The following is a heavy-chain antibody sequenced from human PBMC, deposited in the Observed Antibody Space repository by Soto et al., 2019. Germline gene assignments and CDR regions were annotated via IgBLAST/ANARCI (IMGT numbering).Heavy chain of an antibody. V-gene: IGHV3-30-3*01. J-gene: IGHJ4*02. CDR3: ARAGGLLVDY. Sequence: QVQLVESGGGVVQPGRSLRLSCAASGFMFSSYAMHWVRQAPGKGLEWVAVKTYDGSNKYYADSVKGRFTISRDNSKNTLYLQMNSLRAEDTAMYYCARAGGLLVDYWGQGTLVTVSS. CDR1: GFMFSSYA. CDR2: KTYDGSNK. D-gene: IGHD1-26*01.